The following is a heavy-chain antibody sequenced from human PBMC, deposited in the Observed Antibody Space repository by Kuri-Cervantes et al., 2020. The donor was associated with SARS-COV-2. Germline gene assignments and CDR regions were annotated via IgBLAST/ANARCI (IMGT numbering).Heavy chain of an antibody. CDR2: ISSSSSYI. J-gene: IGHJ4*02. V-gene: IGHV3-21*01. CDR1: GFTFSSYS. CDR3: ARDPRLADYIDY. Sequence: GESLKISCAASGFTFSSYSMNWVRQAPGKGLEWVSSISSSSSYIYYADSVKGRFTISRDNAKNSLYLQMNSLRAEDTAVYYCARDPRLADYIDYWGQGTLVTVSS. D-gene: IGHD6-19*01.